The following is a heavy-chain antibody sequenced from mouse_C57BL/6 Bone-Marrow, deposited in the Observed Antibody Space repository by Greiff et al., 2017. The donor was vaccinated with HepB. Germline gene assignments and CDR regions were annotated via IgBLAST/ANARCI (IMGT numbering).Heavy chain of an antibody. J-gene: IGHJ4*01. CDR2: IYPGDGDT. Sequence: VQLQQSGPELVKPGASVKISCKASGYAFSSSWMNWVKQRPGKGLEWIGRIYPGDGDTNYNGKFKGKATLTADKSSSTAYMQLSSLTSEHSAVYFCEIIYAMDYWGQGTSVTVSS. V-gene: IGHV1-82*01. CDR3: EIIYAMDY. CDR1: GYAFSSSW.